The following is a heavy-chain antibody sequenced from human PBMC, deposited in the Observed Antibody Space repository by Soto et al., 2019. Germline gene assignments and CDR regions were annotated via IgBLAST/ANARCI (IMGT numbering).Heavy chain of an antibody. J-gene: IGHJ4*02. V-gene: IGHV1-46*01. CDR3: ARNGQTYDYYFFDN. Sequence: QVQLVQSGAEVKKPGASVKVSCKASGYTLTHYYMHWVRQAPGQGPEWVVVINPSTLVTSYAQKFQGRVTMTRDTSTSTVYMELNSLISEGTAVYYCARNGQTYDYYFFDNWGQGTLVTVSS. D-gene: IGHD5-12*01. CDR2: INPSTLVT. CDR1: GYTLTHYY.